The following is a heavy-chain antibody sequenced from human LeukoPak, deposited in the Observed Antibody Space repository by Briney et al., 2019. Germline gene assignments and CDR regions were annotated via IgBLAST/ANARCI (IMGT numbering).Heavy chain of an antibody. CDR3: ARHPRSSWYGGATY. D-gene: IGHD6-13*01. J-gene: IGHJ4*02. CDR2: LYYSGST. V-gene: IGHV4-59*01. CDR1: GGSISSYY. Sequence: SETLSLTCTVSGGSISSYYWSWIRQPPGKGLEWIGYLYYSGSTNYNPSLKSRVTISVDTSKNQFSLKLRSVTAADTAVYYCARHPRSSWYGGATYWGQGTLVTVSS.